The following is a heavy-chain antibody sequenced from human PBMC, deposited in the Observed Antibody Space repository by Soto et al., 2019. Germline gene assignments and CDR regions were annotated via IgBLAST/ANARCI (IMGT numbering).Heavy chain of an antibody. CDR2: INTKTGGT. Sequence: GASVKVSCKASGYIFTGYYIQWVRQAPGQGLERMGWINTKTGGTKYAQKFQGRVTMTRDTSINTAYMEVSRLRSDDTAVYYCATDKVAFDMWGQGTMVTVS. J-gene: IGHJ3*02. CDR3: ATDKVAFDM. CDR1: GYIFTGYY. D-gene: IGHD3-9*01. V-gene: IGHV1-2*02.